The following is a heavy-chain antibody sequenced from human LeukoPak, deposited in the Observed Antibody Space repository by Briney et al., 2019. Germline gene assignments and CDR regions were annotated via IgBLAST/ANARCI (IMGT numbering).Heavy chain of an antibody. V-gene: IGHV1-2*02. J-gene: IGHJ3*02. D-gene: IGHD3-3*01. CDR1: GYTFTGYY. CDR2: INPNSGGT. CDR3: ASSFAVVIINDASDI. Sequence: ASVKVSCKASGYTFTGYYMHWVRQAPGQGLEWMGWINPNSGGTNYAQKFQGRVTMTRDTSISTAYMELSRLRSDDTAVYYCASSFAVVIINDASDIWGQGTMVTVSS.